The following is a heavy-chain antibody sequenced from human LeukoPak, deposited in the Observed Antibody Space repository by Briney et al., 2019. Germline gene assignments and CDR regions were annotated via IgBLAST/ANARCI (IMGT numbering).Heavy chain of an antibody. CDR2: ISYDGSNK. D-gene: IGHD1-26*01. V-gene: IGHV3-30-3*01. Sequence: GRSLRLSCAASGFTFSNYAMHWVRQAPGKGLEWVAVISYDGSNKYYADSVKGRFTISRDNSKNTLYLQMNNLRAEDTAVYYCARDASSGSYFDYWGQGTLVTVSS. J-gene: IGHJ4*02. CDR3: ARDASSGSYFDY. CDR1: GFTFSNYA.